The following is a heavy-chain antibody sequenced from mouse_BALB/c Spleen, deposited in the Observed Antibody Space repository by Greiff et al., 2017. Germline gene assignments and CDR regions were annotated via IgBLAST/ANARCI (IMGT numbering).Heavy chain of an antibody. Sequence: QVQLQQSGAELAKPGASVKMSCKASGYTFTSYWMHWVKQRPGQGLEWIGYINPSTGYTEYNQKFKDKATLTADKSSSTAYMQLSSLTSEDSAVYYCASHCNYVRYAMDYWGQGTSVTVSS. V-gene: IGHV1-7*01. CDR2: INPSTGYT. CDR1: GYTFTSYW. J-gene: IGHJ4*01. D-gene: IGHD2-1*01. CDR3: ASHCNYVRYAMDY.